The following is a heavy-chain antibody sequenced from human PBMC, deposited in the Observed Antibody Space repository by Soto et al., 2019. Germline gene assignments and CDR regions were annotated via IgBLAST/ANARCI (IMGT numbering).Heavy chain of an antibody. J-gene: IGHJ6*02. D-gene: IGHD3-3*01. CDR1: GGTFSSYA. V-gene: IGHV1-69*13. CDR2: IIPIFGTA. CDR3: AREEETITIFGVVPGDYYYYGMDV. Sequence: GASVKVSCKASGGTFSSYAISWVRQAPGQGLEWMGGIIPIFGTANYAQKFQGRVTITADESTSTAYMELSSLRSEDTAVYYCAREEETITIFGVVPGDYYYYGMDVWGQGTTVTVSS.